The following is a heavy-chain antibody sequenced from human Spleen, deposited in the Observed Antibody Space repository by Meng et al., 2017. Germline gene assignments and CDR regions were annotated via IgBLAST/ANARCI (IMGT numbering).Heavy chain of an antibody. CDR2: IYSGGST. J-gene: IGHJ4*02. D-gene: IGHD2-15*01. CDR3: ARLTRWSYYFDY. CDR1: GFSVSHNY. Sequence: GESLKISCAASGFSVSHNYMSWVRQAPGKGLEWVSVIYSGGSTYYADSVKGRFTISRDNSKNTLYLQMSSLRADDTAVYYCARLTRWSYYFDYWGQGTLVTVSS. V-gene: IGHV3-66*02.